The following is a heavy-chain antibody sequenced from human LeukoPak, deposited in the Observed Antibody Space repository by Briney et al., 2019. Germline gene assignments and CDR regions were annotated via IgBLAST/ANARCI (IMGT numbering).Heavy chain of an antibody. Sequence: GGSLRLSCAGSGFTFSTYFMVWVRQAPGKGLECVSVISGNGGSTYFADSVKGRFTISRDNAKSTPYLQMGSLRAEDMAVYYCARKGSGYFDAFDIWGQGTMVTVSS. J-gene: IGHJ3*02. CDR2: ISGNGGST. CDR1: GFTFSTYF. V-gene: IGHV3-64*02. D-gene: IGHD2-15*01. CDR3: ARKGSGYFDAFDI.